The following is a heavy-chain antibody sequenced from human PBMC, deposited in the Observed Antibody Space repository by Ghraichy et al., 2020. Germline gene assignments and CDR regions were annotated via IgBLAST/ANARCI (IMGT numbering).Heavy chain of an antibody. J-gene: IGHJ4*02. D-gene: IGHD1-14*01. Sequence: GESLNISCAASGFTFSSYWMSWVRQAPGKGLEWVANIKQDGSEKYYVDSVKGRFTISRDNAKNSLYLQMNSLRAEDTAVYYCARGRLRGQPYYFDYWGQGTLVTVSS. V-gene: IGHV3-7*01. CDR3: ARGRLRGQPYYFDY. CDR2: IKQDGSEK. CDR1: GFTFSSYW.